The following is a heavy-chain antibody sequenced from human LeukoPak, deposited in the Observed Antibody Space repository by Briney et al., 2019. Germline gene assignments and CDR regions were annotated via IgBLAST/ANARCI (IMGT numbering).Heavy chain of an antibody. J-gene: IGHJ3*02. CDR3: ARDRGGLDAFDM. Sequence: SGTLSLTCAVSGASIRNGYWWSWVRQSPGKGLEWIGEIHHSGSTNYNPSLKSRVTISVDKSSNQFSLNLPSVTAADTAVYYCARDRGGLDAFDMWGQGTMVTVSS. D-gene: IGHD3-10*01. CDR1: GASIRNGYW. CDR2: IHHSGST. V-gene: IGHV4-4*02.